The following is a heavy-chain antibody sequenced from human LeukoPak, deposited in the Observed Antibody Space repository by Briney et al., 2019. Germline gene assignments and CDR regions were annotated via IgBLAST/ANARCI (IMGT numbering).Heavy chain of an antibody. V-gene: IGHV4-59*01. D-gene: IGHD3-3*01. CDR2: INHSGST. CDR1: GGSIIGYY. Sequence: SETLSLTCTVSGGSIIGYYWNWIRRPPGKGLDWIGYINHSGSTNYNPSLKSRVTISVDTSKTQISLKLRAVTAADTAVYYCARSRVWSDYWGYFDYWGQGTLVTVSS. CDR3: ARSRVWSDYWGYFDY. J-gene: IGHJ4*02.